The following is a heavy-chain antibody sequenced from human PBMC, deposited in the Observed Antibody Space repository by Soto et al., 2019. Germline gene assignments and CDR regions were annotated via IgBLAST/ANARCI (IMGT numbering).Heavy chain of an antibody. CDR2: INHSGST. CDR1: GGSFSGFY. CDR3: ARVRRVVVVVAATRYYYYGMDV. Sequence: SETLSLTCAVYGGSFSGFYWSWIRQPPGKGLEWIGEINHSGSTNYNPSLKSRVTISVDTSKNQFSLKLSSVTAADTAVYYCARVRRVVVVVAATRYYYYGMDVWGQGTTVTVSS. D-gene: IGHD2-15*01. V-gene: IGHV4-34*01. J-gene: IGHJ6*02.